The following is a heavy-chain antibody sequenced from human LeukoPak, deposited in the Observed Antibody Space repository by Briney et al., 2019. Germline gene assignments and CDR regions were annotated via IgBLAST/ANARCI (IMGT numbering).Heavy chain of an antibody. CDR1: GFTFRKFD. CDR3: VRALYNSGQFDP. V-gene: IGHV3-13*04. J-gene: IGHJ5*02. CDR2: ISSSGDT. Sequence: GGSLRLSCAASGFTFRKFDMHWVRQATGKGLEWVSGISSSGDTFYQDSVKGRFTISRENGENSLFLQLNSLRTGDTAVYYCVRALYNSGQFDPWGQGTLVTVSS. D-gene: IGHD5-12*01.